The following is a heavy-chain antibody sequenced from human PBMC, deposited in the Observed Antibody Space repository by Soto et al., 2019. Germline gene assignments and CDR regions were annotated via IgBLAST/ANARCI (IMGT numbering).Heavy chain of an antibody. D-gene: IGHD5-18*01. CDR1: GFTFSSYG. J-gene: IGHJ6*02. Sequence: QVQLVESGGGVVQPGRSLRLSCAASGFTFSSYGMHWVRQAPGKGLEWVAVISYDGSNKYYADSVKGLFTISRDNSKTTLYLNMTRLSAEDTTVYLCAKAIQLWTPRYYCGRAVWGQGTTVTVSS. CDR3: AKAIQLWTPRYYCGRAV. CDR2: ISYDGSNK. V-gene: IGHV3-30*18.